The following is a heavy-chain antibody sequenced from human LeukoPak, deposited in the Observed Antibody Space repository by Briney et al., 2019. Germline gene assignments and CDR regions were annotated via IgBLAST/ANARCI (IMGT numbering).Heavy chain of an antibody. CDR1: GGSFSGYY. V-gene: IGHV4-59*01. J-gene: IGHJ4*02. CDR3: ARESLSTVTTQYFDY. CDR2: IYYSGST. Sequence: SETLSLTCAVYGGSFSGYYWSWIRQPPGKGLEWIGYIYYSGSTNYNPSLKSRVTISVDTSKNQFSLKLSSVTAADTAVYYCARESLSTVTTQYFDYWGQGTLVTVSS. D-gene: IGHD4-17*01.